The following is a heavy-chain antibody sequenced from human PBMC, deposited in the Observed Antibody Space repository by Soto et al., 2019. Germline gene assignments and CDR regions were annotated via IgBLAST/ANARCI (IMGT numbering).Heavy chain of an antibody. Sequence: QVQLVQSGAEVKKPGSSVKVSCKASGGTFSNYPFTWVRQAPGQGLEWMGGIIPIFGKVTYAQKFQGRVTISADESTSTAYMEMSSLTSEDTAGYYCARPRTVATTKGYDYWGQGTLVTVSS. CDR1: GGTFSNYP. CDR3: ARPRTVATTKGYDY. D-gene: IGHD1-1*01. J-gene: IGHJ4*02. CDR2: IIPIFGKV. V-gene: IGHV1-69*01.